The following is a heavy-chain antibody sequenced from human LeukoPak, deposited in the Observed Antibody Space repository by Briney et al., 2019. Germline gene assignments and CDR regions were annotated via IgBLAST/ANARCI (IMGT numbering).Heavy chain of an antibody. CDR1: GGTFSSYA. CDR2: IIPIFGTA. CDR3: AGRHRAGYYTLFDY. D-gene: IGHD3/OR15-3a*01. J-gene: IGHJ4*02. Sequence: SVKVSCKASGGTFSSYAISWVRQAPGQGLEWMGGIIPIFGTANYAQKFQGRVTITTDESTSTAYMELSSLRSEDTAVYYCAGRHRAGYYTLFDYWGQGTLVTVSS. V-gene: IGHV1-69*05.